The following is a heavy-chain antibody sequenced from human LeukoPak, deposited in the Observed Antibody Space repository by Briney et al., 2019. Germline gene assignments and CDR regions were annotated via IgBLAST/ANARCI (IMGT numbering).Heavy chain of an antibody. V-gene: IGHV3-23*01. CDR2: ISTSGDST. D-gene: IGHD2-2*03. CDR1: GFTFSNYA. Sequence: PGGSLRLSCAASGFTFSNYAMAWVRQAPGKGLEWVSLISTSGDSTYYADSVKGRFTISRDNSKNTLYLQMNGLRAEDTAVYYCAKDGDSKLYGYYFDYWGQGTLVTVSS. J-gene: IGHJ4*02. CDR3: AKDGDSKLYGYYFDY.